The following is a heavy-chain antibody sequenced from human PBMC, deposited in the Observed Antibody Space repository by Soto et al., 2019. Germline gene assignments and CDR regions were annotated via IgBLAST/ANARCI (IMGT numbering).Heavy chain of an antibody. CDR3: TRRYYYDSSGYYYDGMDV. J-gene: IGHJ6*02. V-gene: IGHV3-49*03. D-gene: IGHD3-22*01. CDR2: IRSKAYGGTT. Sequence: GGSLRLSCTASGFTFGDYAMSWFRQAPGKGLEWVGFIRSKAYGGTTEHAASVKGRFTISRDDSKSIAYLQMNSLKSEDAAVYYCTRRYYYDSSGYYYDGMDVWGQGTTVTVS. CDR1: GFTFGDYA.